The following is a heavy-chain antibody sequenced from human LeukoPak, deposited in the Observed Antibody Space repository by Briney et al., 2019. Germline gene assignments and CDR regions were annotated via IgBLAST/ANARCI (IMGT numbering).Heavy chain of an antibody. V-gene: IGHV3-23*01. CDR3: ARDRPNYYGSDGHYYRQNGDY. D-gene: IGHD3-22*01. CDR1: GFTFSSYW. J-gene: IGHJ4*02. Sequence: GGSLRLSCAASGFTFSSYWMSWVRQAPGKGLEWVSSNSSRGELTFYADSVKGRLTISRDNSESTLYLQMKILRAEDTAIYYCARDRPNYYGSDGHYYRQNGDYWGQGTLVTVSS. CDR2: NSSRGELT.